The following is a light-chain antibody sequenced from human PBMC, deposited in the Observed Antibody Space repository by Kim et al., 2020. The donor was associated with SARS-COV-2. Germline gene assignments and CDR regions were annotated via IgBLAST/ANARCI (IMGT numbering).Light chain of an antibody. Sequence: EIVMTQSPATLSVSPGERDTLSCRASQSVSSNLAWYQQKPGQAPRLLIYGASTRATGIPARFSGSGSGTEFTLTISSLQSEDFAVYYCQQYNNWRPYTFGQGNKLEI. J-gene: IGKJ2*01. CDR3: QQYNNWRPYT. CDR2: GAS. CDR1: QSVSSN. V-gene: IGKV3-15*01.